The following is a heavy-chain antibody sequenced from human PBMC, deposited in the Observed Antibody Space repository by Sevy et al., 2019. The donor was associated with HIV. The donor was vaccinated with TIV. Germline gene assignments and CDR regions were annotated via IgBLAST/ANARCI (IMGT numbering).Heavy chain of an antibody. CDR3: ARGRLYSTSSIDY. V-gene: IGHV4-59*01. Sequence: SETRSLTCTVSGGSISSYYWSWIRQPPGKGLEWIGYIYYSGSTNYNPSLKSRVTISVDTSKNQFSLKLSSVTAADTAVYYCARGRLYSTSSIDYWGQGTLVTVSS. CDR1: GGSISSYY. CDR2: IYYSGST. J-gene: IGHJ4*02. D-gene: IGHD6-6*01.